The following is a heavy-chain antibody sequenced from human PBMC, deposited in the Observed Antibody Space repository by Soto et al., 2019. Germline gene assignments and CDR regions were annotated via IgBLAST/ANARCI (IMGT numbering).Heavy chain of an antibody. CDR3: TRDLYYFDSSAYYCQNWFDP. CDR1: GGTFSTYT. J-gene: IGHJ5*02. CDR2: IIPMFGTT. Sequence: QVQLVQSGAEVKKPGSSVKVSCKASGGTFSTYTMSWVRQAPGQGLEWMGGIIPMFGTTTYAENFQGRVTITADESTSKAYMDLTRLRSEDKAVYYFTRDLYYFDSSAYYCQNWFDPWGQGTRVTVSS. D-gene: IGHD3-22*01. V-gene: IGHV1-69*12.